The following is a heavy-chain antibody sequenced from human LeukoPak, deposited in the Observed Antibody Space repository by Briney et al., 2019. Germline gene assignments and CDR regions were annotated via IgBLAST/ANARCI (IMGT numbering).Heavy chain of an antibody. CDR3: AKSTYYYDSSGFFPLDY. CDR2: ISGSGGST. V-gene: IGHV3-23*01. D-gene: IGHD3-22*01. Sequence: GGSLRLCCAVSGFNFTRYWMSWVRQAPGKGLEWVSAISGSGGSTYYADSVKGRFTISRDNSKNTLYLQMNSLRAEDTAVYYCAKSTYYYDSSGFFPLDYWGQGTLVTVSS. J-gene: IGHJ4*02. CDR1: GFNFTRYW.